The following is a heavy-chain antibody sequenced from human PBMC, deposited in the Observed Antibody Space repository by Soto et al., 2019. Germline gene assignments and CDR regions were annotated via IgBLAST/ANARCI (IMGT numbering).Heavy chain of an antibody. J-gene: IGHJ5*02. Sequence: VHLVESGGGLVQPGGSLRLSCAASGFTFSSYWMHWVRQAPGKGLVWVSRINSDGSSTFYADSVMGRFTISRDNAKNTLYLQMNSLRAEDTAVYYCASSTTAGGDQQVGATWGQGTLVTVAS. CDR3: ASSTTAGGDQQVGAT. D-gene: IGHD6-6*01. CDR1: GFTFSSYW. CDR2: INSDGSST. V-gene: IGHV3-74*01.